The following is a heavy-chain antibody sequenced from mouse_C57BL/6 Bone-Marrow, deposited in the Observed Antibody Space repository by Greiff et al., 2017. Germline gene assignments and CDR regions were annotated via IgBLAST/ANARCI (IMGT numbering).Heavy chain of an antibody. D-gene: IGHD3-2*02. Sequence: EVKLVESGGGLVKPGGSLKLSCAASGFTFSSYAMSWVRQTPEKRLEWVATISDGGSYTYYPDNVKGRFTISRDNAKNNLYLQMSHLKSEDTAMXYCAREGAQAPDYWGQGTTLTVSS. CDR1: GFTFSSYA. CDR2: ISDGGSYT. J-gene: IGHJ2*01. CDR3: AREGAQAPDY. V-gene: IGHV5-4*01.